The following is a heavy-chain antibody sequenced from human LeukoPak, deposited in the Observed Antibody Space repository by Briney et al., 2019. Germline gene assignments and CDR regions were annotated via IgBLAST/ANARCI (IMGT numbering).Heavy chain of an antibody. Sequence: GGSLRLSCAASGFTFSIYAMSWVRQAPGKGLEWVSTISGSGDNTYYAESVKGRFTISRDNSKNRLYLKMNSLRAEDTAVYYCAKESTVTPGSVNWFDPWGQGTLVTVSS. D-gene: IGHD4-17*01. V-gene: IGHV3-23*01. CDR3: AKESTVTPGSVNWFDP. J-gene: IGHJ5*02. CDR2: ISGSGDNT. CDR1: GFTFSIYA.